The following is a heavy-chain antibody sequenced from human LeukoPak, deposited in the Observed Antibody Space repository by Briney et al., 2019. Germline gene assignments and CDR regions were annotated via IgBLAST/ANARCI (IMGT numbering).Heavy chain of an antibody. J-gene: IGHJ5*02. Sequence: PGGSLRLSCAASGFTFSSYAMSWVREAPGKGLEWVANIKQDGSEKYYVDSVKGRFTISRDNAKNSLYLQMNSLRAEDTAVYYCGVAVAAWGQGTLVTVSS. CDR1: GFTFSSYA. D-gene: IGHD6-19*01. CDR2: IKQDGSEK. V-gene: IGHV3-7*01. CDR3: GVAVAA.